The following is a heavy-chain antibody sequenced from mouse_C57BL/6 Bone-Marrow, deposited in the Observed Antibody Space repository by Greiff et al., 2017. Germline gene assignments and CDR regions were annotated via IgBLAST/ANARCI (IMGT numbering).Heavy chain of an antibody. CDR3: TTGCSGSSPFAY. J-gene: IGHJ3*01. CDR2: IDPEDGDT. D-gene: IGHD1-1*01. Sequence: EVQLQQSGAELVRPGASVKLSCTASGFNIKDYYMHWVKQRPEQGLEWIGRIDPEDGDTEYAPQFQGKATMTADTSSNTAYLQLSSLTSEDTAVYYCTTGCSGSSPFAYWGQGTLVTVSA. V-gene: IGHV14-1*01. CDR1: GFNIKDYY.